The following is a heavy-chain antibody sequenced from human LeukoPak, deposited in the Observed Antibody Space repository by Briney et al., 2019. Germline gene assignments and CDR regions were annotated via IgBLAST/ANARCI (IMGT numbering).Heavy chain of an antibody. J-gene: IGHJ3*02. Sequence: GGCLRLSCAAAGFSVNSNYMSWVRQAPGKGLEWVLVIYSGGSTYYADSVKGRFTISRHISKNTLYLQMNSLRAEDTAVYYCARAGPYGAFDIWGQGTMVTVSS. CDR2: IYSGGST. CDR1: GFSVNSNY. CDR3: ARAGPYGAFDI. V-gene: IGHV3-53*04. D-gene: IGHD1-14*01.